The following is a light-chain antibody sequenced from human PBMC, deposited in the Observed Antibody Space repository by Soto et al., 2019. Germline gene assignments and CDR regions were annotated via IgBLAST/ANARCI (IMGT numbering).Light chain of an antibody. V-gene: IGKV1-16*02. CDR1: QDISIH. J-gene: IGKJ1*01. Sequence: DIQVTQSPSSVSASVGDRVTIACRASQDISIHLARFQQKPGKAPKSLIFGASSLQSGVPSKFSGSGSGTDFTLTIDSLQPEDFATYYCQQYHNYPPSFGQGTKVEIK. CDR2: GAS. CDR3: QQYHNYPPS.